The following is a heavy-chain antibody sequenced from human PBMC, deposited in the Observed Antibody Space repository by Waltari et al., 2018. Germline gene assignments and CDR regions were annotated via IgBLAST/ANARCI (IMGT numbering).Heavy chain of an antibody. V-gene: IGHV4-34*01. CDR2: SNHSGST. CDR1: GGSFSGYY. D-gene: IGHD2-2*01. Sequence: QVQLQQWGAGLLKPSETLSLTCAVYGGSFSGYYWSWIRDPPGTGLEWIGESNHSGSTNYNPSLKSRVTISVDTSKNQFSLKLSSVTAADTAVYYCARVVRGYCSSTSCRYYYYYYYMDVWGKGTTVTVSS. J-gene: IGHJ6*03. CDR3: ARVVRGYCSSTSCRYYYYYYYMDV.